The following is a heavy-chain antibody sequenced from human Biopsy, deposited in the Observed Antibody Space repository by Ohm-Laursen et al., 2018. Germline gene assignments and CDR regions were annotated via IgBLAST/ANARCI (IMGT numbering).Heavy chain of an antibody. V-gene: IGHV4-34*08. J-gene: IGHJ4*02. CDR1: GKTFSDYQ. Sequence: SDTLSLTCAVFGKTFSDYQWSWIRQPPGKGLEWIGQINQSGTTNYNPSLKSRVSISADASKYEFSLRLTSVTAAGTAVYFCGNEVHGRDYWGLGAQVTVSS. CDR3: GNEVHGRDY. D-gene: IGHD2-15*01. CDR2: INQSGTT.